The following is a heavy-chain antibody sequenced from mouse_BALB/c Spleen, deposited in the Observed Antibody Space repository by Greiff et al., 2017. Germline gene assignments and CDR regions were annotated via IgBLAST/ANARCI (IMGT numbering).Heavy chain of an antibody. CDR3: ARAIQGEGYAMDY. Sequence: EVQLQQSGPELVKPGASVKMSCKASGYTFTSYVMHWVKQKPGQGLEWIGYINPYNDGTKYNEKFKGKATLTSDKSSSTAYMGLSSLTSEDSAVYCCARAIQGEGYAMDYWGQGTSVTVSA. J-gene: IGHJ4*01. V-gene: IGHV1-14*01. CDR2: INPYNDGT. CDR1: GYTFTSYV.